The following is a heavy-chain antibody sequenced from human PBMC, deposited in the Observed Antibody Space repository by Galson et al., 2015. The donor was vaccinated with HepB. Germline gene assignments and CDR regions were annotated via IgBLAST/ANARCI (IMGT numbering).Heavy chain of an antibody. D-gene: IGHD3-10*01. CDR1: GDSVSGTRTG. Sequence: CAISGDSVSGTRTGWSCIRQSPSRGLEWLGRTYYRSKWYYDYAFSVESRITINPDTSKNQVSLHLNSVTPDDTAVYYCARGGLIRGSALSWFDPWGQGTLVTVSS. V-gene: IGHV6-1*01. J-gene: IGHJ5*02. CDR2: TYYRSKWYY. CDR3: ARGGLIRGSALSWFDP.